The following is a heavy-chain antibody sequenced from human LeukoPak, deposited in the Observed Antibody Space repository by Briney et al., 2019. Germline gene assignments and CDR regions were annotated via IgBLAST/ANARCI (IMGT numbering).Heavy chain of an antibody. CDR3: ARGLSNGRSPYNWFGP. V-gene: IGHV3-7*04. CDR1: GFTFSSSW. CDR2: IDLDGSKK. D-gene: IGHD2-8*01. Sequence: GGSLRLSCVASGFTFSSSWMDWVRQAPGKGLEWVANIDLDGSKKNYVDSVKGRFTISRDNGKSSLHLQMNSLRAEDTAVYYCARGLSNGRSPYNWFGPWGQGTLVTVSS. J-gene: IGHJ5*02.